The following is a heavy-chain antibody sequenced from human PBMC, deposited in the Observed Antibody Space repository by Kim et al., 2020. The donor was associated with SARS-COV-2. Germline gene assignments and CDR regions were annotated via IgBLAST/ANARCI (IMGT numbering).Heavy chain of an antibody. D-gene: IGHD3-22*01. Sequence: KYNPPLTSRVTMSVDTSKNQFSLKLSSVTAADTAIYYCARRDSSTSWCFDLWGRATLVTVSS. J-gene: IGHJ2*01. V-gene: IGHV4-61*07. CDR3: ARRDSSTSWCFDL.